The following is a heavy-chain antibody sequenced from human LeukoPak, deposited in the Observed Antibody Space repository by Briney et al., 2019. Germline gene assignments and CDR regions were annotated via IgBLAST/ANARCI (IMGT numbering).Heavy chain of an antibody. CDR3: AGTGAYSSGWYGYYYYMDV. V-gene: IGHV4-34*01. J-gene: IGHJ6*03. CDR2: INHSGST. Sequence: PSETLSLTCAVYGGSFSGYYWSWIRQPPGKGLEWIGEINHSGSTNYNPSLKSRVTISVDTSKNQFSLKLSSVTAADTAVYYCAGTGAYSSGWYGYYYYMDVWGKGTTVTISS. D-gene: IGHD6-19*01. CDR1: GGSFSGYY.